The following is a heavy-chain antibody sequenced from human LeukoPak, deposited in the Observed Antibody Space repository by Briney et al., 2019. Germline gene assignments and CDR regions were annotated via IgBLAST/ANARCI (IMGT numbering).Heavy chain of an antibody. D-gene: IGHD1-26*01. CDR3: ARVLSPRYYGEDY. Sequence: ASLKVSCKASGYTFTSYDINWGRQATGQGLEWMGWMNPNSGNTGYAQKFQGRVTMTRNTSISTAYMELSSLRSEDTAVYYGARVLSPRYYGEDYWGQGTLVTVSS. CDR1: GYTFTSYD. V-gene: IGHV1-8*02. J-gene: IGHJ4*02. CDR2: MNPNSGNT.